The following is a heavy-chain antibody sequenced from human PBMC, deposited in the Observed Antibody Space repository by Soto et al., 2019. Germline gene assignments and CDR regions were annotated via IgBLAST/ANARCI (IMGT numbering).Heavy chain of an antibody. CDR2: IYYSGST. CDR3: ARRDCSSTSCYDYNWFDP. CDR1: GGSISSYY. D-gene: IGHD2-2*01. V-gene: IGHV4-59*12. J-gene: IGHJ5*02. Sequence: PSETLSLTCTVSGGSISSYYWSWIRQPPGKGLEWIGYIYYSGSTNYNPSLKSRVTISVDTSKNQFSLKLSSVTAADTAVYYCARRDCSSTSCYDYNWFDPWGQGTLVTSPQ.